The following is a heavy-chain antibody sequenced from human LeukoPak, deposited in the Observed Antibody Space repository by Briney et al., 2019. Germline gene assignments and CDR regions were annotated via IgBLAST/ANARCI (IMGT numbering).Heavy chain of an antibody. V-gene: IGHV3-23*01. D-gene: IGHD6-13*01. CDR1: GFTFSSYA. CDR3: AKTRPLDSSSWSHGDY. J-gene: IGHJ4*02. Sequence: GGSLRLSCEASGFTFSSYAMSWVRQAPGKGLEWVSAISGSGDSTYYGDSVKGRFTISRDNSKNTLYLQMNSLRAEDTAVYYCAKTRPLDSSSWSHGDYWGQGTLVTVSS. CDR2: ISGSGDST.